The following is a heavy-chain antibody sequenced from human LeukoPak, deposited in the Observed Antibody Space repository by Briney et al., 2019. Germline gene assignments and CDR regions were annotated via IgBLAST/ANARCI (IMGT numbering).Heavy chain of an antibody. D-gene: IGHD3-10*01. V-gene: IGHV3-20*04. CDR2: INWNGGST. J-gene: IGHJ4*02. CDR1: GFTFDDYG. Sequence: PGGSLRLSCAASGFTFDDYGMSWVRQAPGKGLEWVSGINWNGGSTGYADSVKGRFTISRDNAKNSLYLQMNSLRAEDTALYYCARGDYYGSGSSGGDYWGQGTLVTVSS. CDR3: ARGDYYGSGSSGGDY.